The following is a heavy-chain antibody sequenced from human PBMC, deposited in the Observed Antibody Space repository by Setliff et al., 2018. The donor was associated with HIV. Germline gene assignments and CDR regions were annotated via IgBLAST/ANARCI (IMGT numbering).Heavy chain of an antibody. CDR2: IYPGDSET. V-gene: IGHV5-51*01. CDR3: ARHHDNSGYFYDSKFYFDS. Sequence: PGESLKISCKGSGYIFTSYWIAWVRQMPGKGLEWMGIIYPGDSETRYNPSFQGQVTISADKSISTAYLRWGSLKASDTAMYYCARHHDNSGYFYDSKFYFDSWGQGTLVTVSS. J-gene: IGHJ4*02. D-gene: IGHD3-22*01. CDR1: GYIFTSYW.